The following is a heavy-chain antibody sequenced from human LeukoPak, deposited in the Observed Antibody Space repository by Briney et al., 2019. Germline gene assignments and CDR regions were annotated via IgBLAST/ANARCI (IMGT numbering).Heavy chain of an antibody. CDR1: GYTFTFYY. Sequence: GASVKVSFKASGYTFTFYYMHWVRQAPGQGPEWMGWINPNSGGTNYAQKFQGRVTMTRDTSISTAYMELSRLRSDDAAVYYGARDGRVVPAANWLDPWGQGTLVTVSS. V-gene: IGHV1-2*02. CDR3: ARDGRVVPAANWLDP. D-gene: IGHD2-2*01. CDR2: INPNSGGT. J-gene: IGHJ5*02.